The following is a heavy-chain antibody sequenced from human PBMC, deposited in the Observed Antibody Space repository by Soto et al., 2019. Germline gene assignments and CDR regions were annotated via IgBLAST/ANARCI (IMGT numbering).Heavy chain of an antibody. Sequence: LGESLKISCKGSGYSFTSYWISWVRQMPGKGLEWMGRIDPSDSYTNYSPSFQGHVTISADKSISTAYLQWSSLKASDTAMYYCARHPSIAVAWAFDIWGQGTMVTVSS. D-gene: IGHD6-19*01. J-gene: IGHJ3*02. V-gene: IGHV5-10-1*01. CDR1: GYSFTSYW. CDR3: ARHPSIAVAWAFDI. CDR2: IDPSDSYT.